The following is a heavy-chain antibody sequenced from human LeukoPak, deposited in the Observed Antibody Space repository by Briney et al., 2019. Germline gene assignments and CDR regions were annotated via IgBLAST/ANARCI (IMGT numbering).Heavy chain of an antibody. CDR1: GYSISSGYY. CDR3: ARRGMVWGVPSFDY. J-gene: IGHJ4*02. V-gene: IGHV4-38-2*01. Sequence: SETLSLTCAVSGYSISSGYYWGWIRQPPGKGLEWIGSIYHSGSTYYNPSLKSRVTISVDTSKNQFSLKLSSVTAADTAVYYCARRGMVWGVPSFDYWGQGTLVTVSS. D-gene: IGHD3-10*01. CDR2: IYHSGST.